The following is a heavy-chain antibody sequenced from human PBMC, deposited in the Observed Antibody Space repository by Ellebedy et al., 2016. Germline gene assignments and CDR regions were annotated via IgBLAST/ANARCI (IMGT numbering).Heavy chain of an antibody. D-gene: IGHD6-6*01. Sequence: GESLKISCSASGFIFSDYDMLWLRESRGEGRECVSYNTSYGQNTYHVHSVKGRFTISRDNVDNTLYLHINSLRAEDSAVYYCVKDAPSPRPGDYWGQGTLVTVSS. V-gene: IGHV3-64D*06. J-gene: IGHJ4*02. CDR3: VKDAPSPRPGDY. CDR1: GFIFSDYD. CDR2: NTSYGQNT.